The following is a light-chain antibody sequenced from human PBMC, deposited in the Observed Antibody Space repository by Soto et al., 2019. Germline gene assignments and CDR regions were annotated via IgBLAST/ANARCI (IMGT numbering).Light chain of an antibody. J-gene: IGKJ1*01. Sequence: EIVLTQSPATLSLSPGERATLSCRASQSVSSYLAWYQQNPGQAPRLLIYDASNRATGIPARFSGSGSGTDFTLTISSLEPEDFAVYYCHAKTFGQGTKVEIK. CDR1: QSVSSY. V-gene: IGKV3-11*01. CDR2: DAS. CDR3: HAKT.